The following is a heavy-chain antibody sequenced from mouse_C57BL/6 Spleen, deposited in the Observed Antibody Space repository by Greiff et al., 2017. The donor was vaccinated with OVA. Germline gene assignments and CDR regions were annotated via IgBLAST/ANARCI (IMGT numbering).Heavy chain of an antibody. CDR2: IYPGDGAT. CDR1: GYAFSSYW. V-gene: IGHV1-80*01. J-gene: IGHJ1*03. D-gene: IGHD1-1*02. Sequence: VQLQQSGAELVKPGASVKISCKASGYAFSSYWMNWVKQRPGKGLEWIGQIYPGDGATNYNGKFKGKATLTADKSSSTAYMQLSSLTSEDSAVYFCAREVATDWYFDDWGTGTTVTVSS. CDR3: AREVATDWYFDD.